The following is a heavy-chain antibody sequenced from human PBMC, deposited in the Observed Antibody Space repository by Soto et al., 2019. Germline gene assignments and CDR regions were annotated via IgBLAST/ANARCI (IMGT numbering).Heavy chain of an antibody. D-gene: IGHD6-13*01. J-gene: IGHJ3*01. V-gene: IGHV3-23*01. CDR1: GFTFSNYA. Sequence: EVQLLESGGGLVQPGGSLRLSCTASGFTFSNYAMSWVRQAPGTGLEWVAAICGSGGGTYYAESLKGRFTISRDNSKNTLLLKLNVVRAEDTALYCCAKTYSSSCYDACHVWGQGTVVTVSS. CDR2: ICGSGGGT. CDR3: AKTYSSSCYDACHV.